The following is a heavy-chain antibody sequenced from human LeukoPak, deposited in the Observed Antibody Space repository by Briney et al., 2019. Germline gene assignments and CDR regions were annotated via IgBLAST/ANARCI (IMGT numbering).Heavy chain of an antibody. CDR2: IKKKTEGGTT. CDR1: ECTFSNAW. D-gene: IGHD2-15*01. CDR3: TTSPLLYCSGGRCYDY. V-gene: IGHV3-15*01. J-gene: IGHJ4*02. Sequence: PGGSLRLSCAASECTFSNAWMSWVRQAPGKGLEWVGRIKKKTEGGTTDYAAPAKGRFTISRDDSKNTLYLQMNSLETEDTAVYYCTTSPLLYCSGGRCYDYWGQGTLVTVSS.